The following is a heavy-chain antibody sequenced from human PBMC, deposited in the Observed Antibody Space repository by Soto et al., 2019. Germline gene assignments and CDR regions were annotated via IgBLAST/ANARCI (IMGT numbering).Heavy chain of an antibody. D-gene: IGHD5-18*01. CDR1: GFTFSSYA. CDR3: ARDRGYSYGKRGGYVDY. CDR2: ISYDGSNK. J-gene: IGHJ4*01. V-gene: IGHV3-30-3*01. Sequence: GGSLRLSCAASGFTFSSYAMHWVRQAPGKGLEWVAVISYDGSNKYYADSVKGRFTISRDNSKNTLYLQMNSLRAEDTAVYYCARDRGYSYGKRGGYVDYWGQGTLVTFSS.